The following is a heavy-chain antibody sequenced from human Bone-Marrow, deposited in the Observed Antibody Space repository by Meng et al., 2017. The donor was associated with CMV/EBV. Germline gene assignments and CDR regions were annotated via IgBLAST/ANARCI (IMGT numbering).Heavy chain of an antibody. J-gene: IGHJ6*02. Sequence: GESLKISCAASGFTFSSYMMNWVRQAPGRGLDCVSYISTRGRTRRYADSVKGRFTISRDNSKNTLYLQMNSLRAEDTAVYYCAKDPRLVGYCSSTSCYTDPKGGMDVWGRGTTVPVSS. CDR1: GFTFSSYM. CDR3: AKDPRLVGYCSSTSCYTDPKGGMDV. CDR2: ISTRGRTR. V-gene: IGHV3-48*01. D-gene: IGHD2-2*02.